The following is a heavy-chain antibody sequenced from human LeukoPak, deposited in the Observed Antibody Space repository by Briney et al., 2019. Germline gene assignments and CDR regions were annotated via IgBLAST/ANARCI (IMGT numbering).Heavy chain of an antibody. CDR1: GGSPRDTTTD. CDR2: NHFSET. Sequence: SETLSLTCTVTGGSPRDTTTDWVWVRQPPGKGLEWVENNHFSETKYNPSLKSRIPISGDASKNQISLKFGPVTAADTAVYYCARPMEFVIARGFFDNWGQGTMVTVSA. V-gene: IGHV4-39*01. J-gene: IGHJ3*02. D-gene: IGHD1-1*01. CDR3: ARPMEFVIARGFFDN.